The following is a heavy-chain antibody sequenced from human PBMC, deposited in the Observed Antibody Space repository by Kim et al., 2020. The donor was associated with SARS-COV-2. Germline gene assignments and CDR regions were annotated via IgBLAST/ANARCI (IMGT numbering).Heavy chain of an antibody. J-gene: IGHJ6*01. D-gene: IGHD2-15*01. V-gene: IGHV3-23*03. CDR2: IFSGGSST. CDR3: AKDIGGGNYYDYGLDV. CDR1: GINFRTYA. Sequence: GGSLRLSCAASGINFRTYAMHWVRQAPGKGLEWVSVIFSGGSSTYYADSVKGRFTISRATSKTTLYLQMNSLRAEDTAVYYCAKDIGGGNYYDYGLDVWG.